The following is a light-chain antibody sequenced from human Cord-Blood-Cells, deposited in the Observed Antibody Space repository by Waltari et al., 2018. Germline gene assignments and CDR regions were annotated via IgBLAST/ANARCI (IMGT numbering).Light chain of an antibody. V-gene: IGKV3-20*01. J-gene: IGKJ1*01. CDR1: PSVSSSY. Sequence: EIVLTQSPCTLSLSLGERATLSCRASPSVSSSYLAWYQQKPGQAPRLLIYGASSRATGIPDRFSGSGSGTDFTLTISRLEPEDFAVYYCQQYGSSPWTFGQGTKVEIK. CDR2: GAS. CDR3: QQYGSSPWT.